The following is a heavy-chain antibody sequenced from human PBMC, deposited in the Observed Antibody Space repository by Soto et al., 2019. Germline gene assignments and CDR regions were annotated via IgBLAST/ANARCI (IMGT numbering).Heavy chain of an antibody. V-gene: IGHV3-23*01. J-gene: IGHJ3*02. CDR3: AKDPNGDYVGAFDI. CDR1: GFTFRNYA. CDR2: ISGSGGRT. Sequence: EVQLLESGGNLIQPGVSLRLSCAASGFTFRNYAMSWVRQAPGAGPEWVSGISGSGGRTYYADSVKGRFTISRDNSNNALFLQMNSLRAEDTALYYCAKDPNGDYVGAFDIWGRGTMVTVSS. D-gene: IGHD4-17*01.